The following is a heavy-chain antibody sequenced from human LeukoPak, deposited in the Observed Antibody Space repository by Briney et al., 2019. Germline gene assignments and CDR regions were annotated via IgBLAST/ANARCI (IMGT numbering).Heavy chain of an antibody. CDR3: ARDRGSGSYYYNWFDP. CDR2: ISYDGSNK. Sequence: GGSLRLSCAASGFTFSRYGMHWVRQAPGKGLEWVAVISYDGSNKYYADSVKGRFTISRDNSKNTLYLQMNSLRAEDTAVYYCARDRGSGSYYYNWFDPWGQGTLVTVSS. CDR1: GFTFSRYG. V-gene: IGHV3-30*03. D-gene: IGHD1-26*01. J-gene: IGHJ5*02.